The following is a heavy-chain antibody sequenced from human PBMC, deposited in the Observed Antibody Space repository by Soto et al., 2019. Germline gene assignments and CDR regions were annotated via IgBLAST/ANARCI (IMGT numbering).Heavy chain of an antibody. J-gene: IGHJ4*02. CDR2: IYYSGST. D-gene: IGHD3-22*01. CDR1: GGSISSGDYY. Sequence: NPSETLSLTCTVSGGSISSGDYYWSWIRQPPGKGLEWIGYIYYSGSTYYNPSLKSRVTISVDTSKNQFSLKLSSVTAADTAVYYCARARTGYYYDSSGYYSNRYFDYWGQGTLVTVSS. V-gene: IGHV4-30-4*01. CDR3: ARARTGYYYDSSGYYSNRYFDY.